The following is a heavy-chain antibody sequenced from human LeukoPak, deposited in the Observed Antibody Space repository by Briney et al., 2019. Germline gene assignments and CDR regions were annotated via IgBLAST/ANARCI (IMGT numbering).Heavy chain of an antibody. CDR1: GFTFVSYA. CDR2: ISGGGGTT. CDR3: ARVGIAAAGHADY. V-gene: IGHV3-23*01. Sequence: PGGSLRLSCAASGFTFVSYAMNWVRQAPGKGLEWVSAISGGGGTTYYADSVKGRFTSSRDNSKNTLYLQMNSLRAEDTAVYYCARVGIAAAGHADYWGQGTLVTVSS. D-gene: IGHD6-13*01. J-gene: IGHJ4*02.